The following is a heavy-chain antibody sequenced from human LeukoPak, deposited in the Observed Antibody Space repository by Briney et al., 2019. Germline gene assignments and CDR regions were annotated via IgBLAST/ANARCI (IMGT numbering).Heavy chain of an antibody. J-gene: IGHJ4*02. Sequence: SLKVSCKASGGTFSSYAISWVRQAPGQGLEWMGGISPLRGTANFAQKFQGRVTITADESTSTAYMELSSLRSEDTAMYYCASGHIVVVTVIDFDYWGQGTLVNVPT. CDR2: ISPLRGTA. V-gene: IGHV1-69*01. D-gene: IGHD2-21*02. CDR1: GGTFSSYA. CDR3: ASGHIVVVTVIDFDY.